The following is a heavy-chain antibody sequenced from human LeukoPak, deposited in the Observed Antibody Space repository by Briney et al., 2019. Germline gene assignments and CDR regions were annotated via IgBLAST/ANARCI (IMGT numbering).Heavy chain of an antibody. D-gene: IGHD6-13*01. CDR2: INHSGSA. V-gene: IGHV4-39*07. CDR3: ARFKAPTSTIAAAAMDV. CDR1: GGSISSSSYY. J-gene: IGHJ6*04. Sequence: SETLSLTCTVSGGSISSSSYYWGWIRQPPGKGLEWIGEINHSGSANYNPSLKSRVTISVDTSKNQFSLKLSSVTAADTAVYYCARFKAPTSTIAAAAMDVWGKGTTVTVSS.